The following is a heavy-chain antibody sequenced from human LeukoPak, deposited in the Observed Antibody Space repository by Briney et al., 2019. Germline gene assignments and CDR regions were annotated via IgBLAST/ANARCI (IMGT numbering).Heavy chain of an antibody. V-gene: IGHV1-69*13. CDR2: IIPIFGTA. Sequence: ASVKVSCKASGYTFTSYGISWVRQAPGQGLEWMGGIIPIFGTANYAQKFQGRVTITADESTSTAYMELSSLRSEDTAVYYCARGPIGYSYALRGDGYNYYFDYWGQGTLVTVSS. CDR3: ARGPIGYSYALRGDGYNYYFDY. D-gene: IGHD5-24*01. CDR1: GYTFTSYG. J-gene: IGHJ4*02.